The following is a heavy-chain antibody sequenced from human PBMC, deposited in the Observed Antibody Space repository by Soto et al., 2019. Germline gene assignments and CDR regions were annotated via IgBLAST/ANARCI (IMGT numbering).Heavy chain of an antibody. Sequence: SEKVSCKASGFTFTSSAVQWVRQARGQRLEWIGWIVVGSGSTNYAQKFQERVTITRDMSTSTAYMELSSLRYEDTAVYYCAAGSRQGRFLEWLGAFDIWGEGTMVTVSS. J-gene: IGHJ3*02. CDR3: AAGSRQGRFLEWLGAFDI. V-gene: IGHV1-58*01. CDR1: GFTFTSSA. CDR2: IVVGSGST. D-gene: IGHD3-3*01.